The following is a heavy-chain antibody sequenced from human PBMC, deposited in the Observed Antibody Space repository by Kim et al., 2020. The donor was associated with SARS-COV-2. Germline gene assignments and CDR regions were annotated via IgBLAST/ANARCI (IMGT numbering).Heavy chain of an antibody. CDR3: ARKVDSGYDRKKYYYYYMDV. J-gene: IGHJ6*03. CDR1: GGSVSSGSYY. Sequence: SETLSLTCTVSGGSVSSGSYYWSWIRQPPGKGLEWIGYIYYSGSTNYNPSLKSRVTISVDTSKNQFSLKLSSVTAADTAVYYCARKVDSGYDRKKYYYYYMDVWGKGTTVTVSS. D-gene: IGHD5-12*01. CDR2: IYYSGST. V-gene: IGHV4-61*01.